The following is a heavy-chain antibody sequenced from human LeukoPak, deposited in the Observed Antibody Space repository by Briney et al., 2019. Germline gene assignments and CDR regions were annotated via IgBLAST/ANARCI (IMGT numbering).Heavy chain of an antibody. CDR3: ARDLWDCDGDCYTYYYYYGMDV. Sequence: ASVKVSCKASGGTFSSYAISWVRQAPGQGLEWMGRIIPILGIANYAQKFQGRVTITADKSTSTAYMELSSLRSEDTAVYYCARDLWDCDGDCYTYYYYYGMDVWGQGTTVTVSS. CDR1: GGTFSSYA. CDR2: IIPILGIA. V-gene: IGHV1-69*04. D-gene: IGHD2-21*02. J-gene: IGHJ6*02.